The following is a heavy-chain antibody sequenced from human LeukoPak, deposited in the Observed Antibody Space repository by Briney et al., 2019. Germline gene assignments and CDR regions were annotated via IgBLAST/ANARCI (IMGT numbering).Heavy chain of an antibody. CDR3: ARVVYYYDVSGYSFDL. CDR1: GGSISTSDYY. J-gene: IGHJ2*01. D-gene: IGHD3-22*01. Sequence: SETLSLTCSVAGGSISTSDYYWGWIRLPPGKGLESMASIYYTGSTYYRPSLRSRVTMSVDTSRNQFSLKLSTVTAADTAVYYCARVVYYYDVSGYSFDLWGRGTLVTVSS. V-gene: IGHV4-39*01. CDR2: IYYTGST.